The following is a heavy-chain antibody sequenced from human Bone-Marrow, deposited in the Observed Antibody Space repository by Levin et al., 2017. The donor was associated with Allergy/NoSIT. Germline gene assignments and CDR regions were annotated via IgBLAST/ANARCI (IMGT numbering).Heavy chain of an antibody. J-gene: IGHJ4*02. Sequence: SCAASGFTFDDYAMHWVRQAPGKGLEWVSGISWNSGSIGYADSVKGRFTISRDNAKNSLYLQMNSLRAEDTALYYCAKAPHPYCSSTSCLPGYFDYWGQGTLVTVSS. D-gene: IGHD2-2*01. CDR1: GFTFDDYA. CDR3: AKAPHPYCSSTSCLPGYFDY. CDR2: ISWNSGSI. V-gene: IGHV3-9*01.